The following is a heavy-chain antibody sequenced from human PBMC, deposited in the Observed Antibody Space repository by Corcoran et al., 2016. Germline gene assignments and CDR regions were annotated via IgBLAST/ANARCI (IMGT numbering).Heavy chain of an antibody. CDR1: GGTFSSYA. CDR3: ASPAYDFWSGYYTGWFDP. V-gene: IGHV1-69*01. CDR2: IIPIFGTA. J-gene: IGHJ5*02. D-gene: IGHD3-3*01. Sequence: QVQLVQSGAEVKKPGSSVKVSCKASGGTFSSYAISWVRQAPGQGLEWMGGIIPIFGTANYAQKFQGRVTITADESTSTAYMELSSLRSEDTAVYYCASPAYDFWSGYYTGWFDPWGQGTLVTVSS.